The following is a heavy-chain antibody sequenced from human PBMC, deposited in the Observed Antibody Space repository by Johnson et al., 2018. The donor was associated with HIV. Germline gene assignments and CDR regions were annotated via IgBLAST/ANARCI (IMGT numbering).Heavy chain of an antibody. CDR1: GFTFRNYL. CDR2: IKEDGSEK. D-gene: IGHD2/OR15-2a*01. Sequence: VQLVESGGGLVQPGGSLRLSCAASGFTFRNYLMSWVRQAPGKGLEWVANIKEDGSEKFYVDSVKGRFTISRDNAKNSLYLQMNSLRAEDTAVYYCVFFYASFDIWGQGTMVTVSS. V-gene: IGHV3-7*01. J-gene: IGHJ3*02. CDR3: VFFYASFDI.